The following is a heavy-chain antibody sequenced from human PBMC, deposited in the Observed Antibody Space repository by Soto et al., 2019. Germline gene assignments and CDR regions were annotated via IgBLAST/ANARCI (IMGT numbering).Heavy chain of an antibody. CDR2: IYYSGST. D-gene: IGHD6-19*01. V-gene: IGHV4-59*01. J-gene: IGHJ4*02. Sequence: QVQLQESGPGLVKPSETLSLTCTVSGGSISSYYWSWIRQPPGKGLEWIGYIYYSGSTNYNPSLKSRVTISVDTSKNQFSLKLSSVTAADTAVYYCARGQWLVPLDYWGQGTLVTVSS. CDR3: ARGQWLVPLDY. CDR1: GGSISSYY.